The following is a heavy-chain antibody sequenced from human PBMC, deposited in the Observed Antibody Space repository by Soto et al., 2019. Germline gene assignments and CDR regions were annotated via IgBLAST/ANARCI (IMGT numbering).Heavy chain of an antibody. D-gene: IGHD4-17*01. CDR3: ARDGAASYGDYVGFGY. CDR2: INPNSGGT. Sequence: SVKVSCKASGYTFTGYYMHWVRQAPGQGLEWMGWINPNSGGTNYAQKFQGRVTMTRDTSISTAYMELSRLRSDDTAVYYCARDGAASYGDYVGFGYWGQGTLVTVSS. V-gene: IGHV1-2*02. J-gene: IGHJ4*02. CDR1: GYTFTGYY.